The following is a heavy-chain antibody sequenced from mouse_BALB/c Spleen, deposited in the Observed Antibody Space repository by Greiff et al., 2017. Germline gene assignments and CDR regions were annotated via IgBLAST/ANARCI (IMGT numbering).Heavy chain of an antibody. Sequence: EVQLVESGPGLVKPSQSLSLTCPVTGYSITSDYAWNWIRQFPGNKLEWMGYISYSGSTSYNPSLKSRISITRDTSKNQFFLQLNSVTTEDTATYYCARAYYRYDGYFDVWGAGTTVTVSS. D-gene: IGHD2-14*01. V-gene: IGHV3-2*02. CDR1: GYSITSDYA. CDR2: ISYSGST. CDR3: ARAYYRYDGYFDV. J-gene: IGHJ1*01.